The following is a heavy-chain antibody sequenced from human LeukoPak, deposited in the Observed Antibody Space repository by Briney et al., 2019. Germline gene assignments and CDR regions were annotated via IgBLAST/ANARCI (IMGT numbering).Heavy chain of an antibody. CDR3: AKDRGYCSGGSCYYFDY. D-gene: IGHD2-15*01. Sequence: GGSLRLSCAASGFTFSSYGMHWVRQAPGKGLEWVAVISYDGSNKYYADSVKGRFTISRDNSKNTLYLQMNSLRAEDTAVYYCAKDRGYCSGGSCYYFDYWGQGTLSPSPQ. CDR1: GFTFSSYG. J-gene: IGHJ4*02. V-gene: IGHV3-30*18. CDR2: ISYDGSNK.